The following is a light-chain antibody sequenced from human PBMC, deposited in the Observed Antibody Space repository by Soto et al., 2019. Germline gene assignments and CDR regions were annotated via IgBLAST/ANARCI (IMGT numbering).Light chain of an antibody. CDR1: SSDVGGYNY. Sequence: QSALTQPASASGSPGQSITISCTGTSSDVGGYNYVSWYQQHPGKAPKLMIDEVSNRPSGVSNRFSGSKSGNTASLTISGLQAEDDADYYCSSYTSSSTLVFGGGTKLTVL. V-gene: IGLV2-14*01. J-gene: IGLJ2*01. CDR2: EVS. CDR3: SSYTSSSTLV.